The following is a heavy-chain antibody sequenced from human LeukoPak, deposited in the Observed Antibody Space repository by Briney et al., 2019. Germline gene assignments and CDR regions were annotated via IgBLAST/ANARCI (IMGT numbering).Heavy chain of an antibody. CDR2: IIPILGIA. V-gene: IGHV1-69*04. CDR3: AREKYYYGSGSYPNWFDP. J-gene: IGHJ5*02. D-gene: IGHD3-10*01. Sequence: ASVKVSCRASGGTTSSYAISWVRQATGQGLEWMGRIIPILGIANYAQKFQGRVTITADKSTSTAYMELSSLRSEDTAVYYCAREKYYYGSGSYPNWFDPWGQGTLVTVSS. CDR1: GGTTSSYA.